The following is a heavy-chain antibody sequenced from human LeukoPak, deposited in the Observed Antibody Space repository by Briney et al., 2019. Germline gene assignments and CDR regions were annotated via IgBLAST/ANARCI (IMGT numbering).Heavy chain of an antibody. J-gene: IGHJ4*02. Sequence: PGGSLRLSCAASGFSISGYWMHWVCQAPGKGLVWVSRSNGDGSITAYADSVKGRFTISRDNAKNTLYLQMNSLRAEDTAVYYCARGRAGNYYNHNDYWGQGTLVTVSS. V-gene: IGHV3-74*01. CDR2: SNGDGSIT. CDR3: ARGRAGNYYNHNDY. CDR1: GFSISGYW. D-gene: IGHD3-10*01.